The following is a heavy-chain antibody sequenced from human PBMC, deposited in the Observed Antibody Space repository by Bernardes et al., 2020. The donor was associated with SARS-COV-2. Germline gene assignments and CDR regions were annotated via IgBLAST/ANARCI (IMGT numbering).Heavy chain of an antibody. CDR3: ARESDWNYVFDY. J-gene: IGHJ4*02. CDR1: EFTFTSSA. D-gene: IGHD1-7*01. V-gene: IGHV3-21*01. Sequence: GYLRLSCAASEFTFTSSAMIWVRQAPWKGLEWVSSLTSSSSYKYYADSVKGRFTISRDNAKNSLYLQMNSLRAEDTAVYFCARESDWNYVFDYWGQGTLVTVSS. CDR2: LTSSSSYK.